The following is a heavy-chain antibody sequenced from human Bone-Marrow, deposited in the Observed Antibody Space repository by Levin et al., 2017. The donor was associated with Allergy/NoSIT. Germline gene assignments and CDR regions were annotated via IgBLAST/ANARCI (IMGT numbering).Heavy chain of an antibody. CDR3: MRAVRGSANDADY. CDR1: GFTFRTYW. CDR2: IKDDGTEK. J-gene: IGHJ4*02. D-gene: IGHD5-12*01. V-gene: IGHV3-7*01. Sequence: GGSLRLSCAASGFTFRTYWMGWVRQVPGKGLEWVANIKDDGTEKYYVDSVRGRFSISRDNALNSLYLQMSSLRAEDTAVYYCMRAVRGSANDADYWGQGPLVTVSS.